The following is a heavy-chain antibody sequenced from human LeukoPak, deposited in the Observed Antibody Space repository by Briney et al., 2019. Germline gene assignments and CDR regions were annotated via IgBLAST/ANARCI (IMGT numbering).Heavy chain of an antibody. J-gene: IGHJ5*02. CDR1: GFTFSSYA. V-gene: IGHV3-23*01. Sequence: SGGSLRLSCAASGFTFSSYAMSWVRQAPGKGLEWVSAISGSGGSTYYADSVKGRFTISRDNSKNTLYLQMNSLRADDTAVYYCARVPCTSSTCVNWFDPWGQGTLVTVSS. D-gene: IGHD2-8*01. CDR3: ARVPCTSSTCVNWFDP. CDR2: ISGSGGST.